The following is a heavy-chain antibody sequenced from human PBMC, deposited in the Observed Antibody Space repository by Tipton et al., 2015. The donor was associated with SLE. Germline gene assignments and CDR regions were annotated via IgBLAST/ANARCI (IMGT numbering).Heavy chain of an antibody. CDR3: AREGEIAF. J-gene: IGHJ4*02. Sequence: TLSLTCTVSGASISSNNYYWSWIRQPPGKGLEWIGHIYYSGNTYYNPSLKSRVTISIDTSKNQLSLKLNYVTAIDTAVYYCAREGEIAFWGQGTLVTVSS. CDR2: IYYSGNT. V-gene: IGHV4-30-4*08. D-gene: IGHD2-21*01. CDR1: GASISSNNYY.